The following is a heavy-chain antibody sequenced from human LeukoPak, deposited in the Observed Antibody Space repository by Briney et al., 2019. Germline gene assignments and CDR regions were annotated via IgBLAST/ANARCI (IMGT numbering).Heavy chain of an antibody. CDR1: GFTFSSYA. CDR3: ARGSSGSSNFDY. CDR2: ITGGGGNT. V-gene: IGHV3-23*01. J-gene: IGHJ4*02. Sequence: GGSLRLSCAASGFTFSSYAMSWVRQAPGKGLEWVSVITGGGGNTYYADSVKGRFTISRDNSKNTLYLQMNSLRAEDTAVYYCARGSSGSSNFDYWGQGTLVTVSS. D-gene: IGHD1-26*01.